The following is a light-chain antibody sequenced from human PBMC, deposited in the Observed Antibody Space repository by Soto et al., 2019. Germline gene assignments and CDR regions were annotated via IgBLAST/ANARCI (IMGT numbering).Light chain of an antibody. CDR2: KAS. V-gene: IGKV1-5*03. CDR3: QQYSRYPWT. J-gene: IGKJ1*01. Sequence: IQMTQSPFTLSASVGDRVTISCRAGQTISSWLAWYQHKPGKAPKLLIYKASTLQTGVPSRFSGSGSGTEFTLTISSLQPDDFATYFCQQYSRYPWTFGQGTKVEIK. CDR1: QTISSW.